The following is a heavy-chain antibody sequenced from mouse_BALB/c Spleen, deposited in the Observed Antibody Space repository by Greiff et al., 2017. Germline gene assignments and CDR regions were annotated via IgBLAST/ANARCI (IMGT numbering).Heavy chain of an antibody. D-gene: IGHD2-4*01. CDR3: TREGYDYDFAY. CDR2: INPSNGGT. Sequence: QVQLQQPGAELVKPGASVKLSCKASGYTFTSYYMYWVKQRPGQGLEWIGGINPSNGGTNFNEKFKSKATLTVDKSSSTAYMQLSSLTSEDSAVYYCTREGYDYDFAYWGQGTLVTVSA. V-gene: IGHV1S81*02. CDR1: GYTFTSYY. J-gene: IGHJ3*01.